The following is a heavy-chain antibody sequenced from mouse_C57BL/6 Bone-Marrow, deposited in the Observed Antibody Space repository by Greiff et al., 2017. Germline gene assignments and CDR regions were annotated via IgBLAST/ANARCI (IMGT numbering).Heavy chain of an antibody. J-gene: IGHJ3*01. Sequence: EVQLQESGGGLVQPKGSLKLSCAASGFSFNTYAMNWVRQAPGKGLEWVARIRSKSNNYATYYADSVKDRFTISRDDSESMLYLQMNNLKTEDTAMYYCVRQGTGPWLAYGGQGTLVTVSA. CDR3: VRQGTGPWLAY. CDR2: IRSKSNNYAT. V-gene: IGHV10-1*01. D-gene: IGHD4-1*01. CDR1: GFSFNTYA.